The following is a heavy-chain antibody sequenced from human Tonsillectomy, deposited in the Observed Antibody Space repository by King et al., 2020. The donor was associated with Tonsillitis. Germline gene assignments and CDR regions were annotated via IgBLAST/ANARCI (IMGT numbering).Heavy chain of an antibody. CDR2: XXYXGSNK. D-gene: IGHD6-19*01. Sequence: VQLVESGGGVVQPGGSLRLSCAASGFTFFSYGMHWVRQAPGKGLEWVAXXXYXGSNKYYSYSVKGRFTVSRDNFKNTLYLQMXSLRAEDTAMYYCARQAGKDYGMDVWGQGTTVTVSS. CDR3: ARQAGKDYGMDV. J-gene: IGHJ6*02. V-gene: IGHV3-30*02. CDR1: GFTFFSYG.